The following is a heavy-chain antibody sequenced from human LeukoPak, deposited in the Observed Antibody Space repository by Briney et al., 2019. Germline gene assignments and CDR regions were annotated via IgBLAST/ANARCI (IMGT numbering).Heavy chain of an antibody. CDR1: GFTFSSYA. J-gene: IGHJ1*01. CDR3: ARGYDYVWGSYRPQYFQH. V-gene: IGHV3-64*01. CDR2: ISSNGGST. Sequence: PGGSLRLSCAASGFTFSSYAMHWVRQAPGKGLEYVSAISSNGGSTYYANSVKGRFTISRDNSKNTLYLQMGSLRAEDMAVYYCARGYDYVWGSYRPQYFQHWGQGTLVTVSS. D-gene: IGHD3-16*02.